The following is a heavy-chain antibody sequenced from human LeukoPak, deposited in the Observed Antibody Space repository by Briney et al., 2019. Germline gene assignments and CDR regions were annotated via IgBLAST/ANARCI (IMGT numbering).Heavy chain of an antibody. CDR1: GFTFTSSA. CDR2: IVVGSGNT. J-gene: IGHJ4*02. Sequence: SVKVSCKASGFTFTSSAMQWVRQARGQRLEWIGWIVVGSGNTNYAQKFQERVTITRDMSTSTAYMELSSLRSEDTAVYYCAKDLPMYYDFWSGLFDYWGQGTLVTVSS. CDR3: AKDLPMYYDFWSGLFDY. V-gene: IGHV1-58*02. D-gene: IGHD3-3*01.